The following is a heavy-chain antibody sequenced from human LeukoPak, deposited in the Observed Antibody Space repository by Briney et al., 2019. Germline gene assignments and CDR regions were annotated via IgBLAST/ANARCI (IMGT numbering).Heavy chain of an antibody. CDR3: ARDGSSGYFDY. J-gene: IGHJ4*02. V-gene: IGHV4-39*07. Sequence: SETLSLTCTVSGGSISSSSHYWGWIRQPPGKGLEWIGSIYYSGSTYYNPSLKSRVTISVDTSKNQFSLKLSSVTAADTAVYYCARDGSSGYFDYWGQGTLVTVSS. CDR2: IYYSGST. CDR1: GGSISSSSHY.